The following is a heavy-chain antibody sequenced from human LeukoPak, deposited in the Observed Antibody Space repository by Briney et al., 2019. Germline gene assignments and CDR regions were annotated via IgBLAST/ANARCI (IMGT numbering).Heavy chain of an antibody. J-gene: IGHJ4*02. CDR3: ARGRIRDY. CDR2: INHSGST. D-gene: IGHD1-14*01. V-gene: IGHV4-34*01. CDR1: GGSFSGYY. Sequence: SETLSLTCAVYGGSFSGYYWSWIRQPPGKGLEWIGEINHSGSTNYNPSLKSRVTISVDTSKNQFSLKLSSVTAADTAVYYCARGRIRDYWGQGTLVTVSS.